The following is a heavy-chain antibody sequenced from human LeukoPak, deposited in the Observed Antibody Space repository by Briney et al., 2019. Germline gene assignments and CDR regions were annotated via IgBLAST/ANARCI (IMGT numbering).Heavy chain of an antibody. J-gene: IGHJ4*02. Sequence: SVKVSCKASGGTFSSYAISWVRQAPGQGLEWMGGIIPIFGTANYAQKFQGRVTITADKSTSTAYMELSSLRSEDTAVYYCASPGGSYYQDLDYWGQGTLVTVSS. CDR2: IIPIFGTA. CDR3: ASPGGSYYQDLDY. CDR1: GGTFSSYA. D-gene: IGHD1-26*01. V-gene: IGHV1-69*06.